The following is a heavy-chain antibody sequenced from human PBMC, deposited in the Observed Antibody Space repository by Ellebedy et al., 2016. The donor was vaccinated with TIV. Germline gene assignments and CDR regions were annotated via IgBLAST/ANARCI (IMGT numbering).Heavy chain of an antibody. Sequence: PGGSLRLSCAASGFTFSSYGMHWVRQAPGKGLEWVAVMWHDGSNKYYADSVKGRFTISRDNSNNTLYLQMNSLRVEDTAVYYCARGLHYDSIYCFDYWGQGTLVTVSS. J-gene: IGHJ4*02. V-gene: IGHV3-33*01. D-gene: IGHD3-22*01. CDR2: MWHDGSNK. CDR3: ARGLHYDSIYCFDY. CDR1: GFTFSSYG.